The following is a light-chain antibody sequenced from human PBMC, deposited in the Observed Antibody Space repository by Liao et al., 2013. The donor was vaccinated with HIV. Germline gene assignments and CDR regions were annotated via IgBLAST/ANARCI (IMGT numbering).Light chain of an antibody. CDR3: QVWDSSSDHRV. CDR2: YNR. V-gene: IGLV3-21*01. CDR1: NIESKT. Sequence: SYVLTQPPSVSVAPGQTARITCGGNNIESKTVHWYQQRPGQAPMVVISYNRDRPSGIPERLSGSNSGNTATLTISRVEAGDEADYYCQVWDSSSDHRVFGGGTKLTVL. J-gene: IGLJ3*02.